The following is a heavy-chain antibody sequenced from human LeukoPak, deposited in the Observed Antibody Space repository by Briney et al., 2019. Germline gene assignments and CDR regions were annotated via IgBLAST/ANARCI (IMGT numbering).Heavy chain of an antibody. D-gene: IGHD3-10*01. CDR1: GGSFSGYY. CDR2: INHSGST. J-gene: IGHJ4*02. V-gene: IGHV4-34*01. CDR3: ARNRRRRYYGSGPKGYYFDY. Sequence: SETLSLTCAVSGGSFSGYYWSWIRQPPGKGLEWIGEINHSGSTNYNPSLKSRVTISVDTSKNQFPLKLSSVTAADTAVYYCARNRRRRYYGSGPKGYYFDYWGQGTLVTVSS.